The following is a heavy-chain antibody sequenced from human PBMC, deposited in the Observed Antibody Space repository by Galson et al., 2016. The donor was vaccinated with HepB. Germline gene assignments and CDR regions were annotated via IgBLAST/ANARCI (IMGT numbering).Heavy chain of an antibody. Sequence: ETLSLTCTVSGDSMTGYYWNWIRQPPGKGLEWVGYIYFSGSTSYNPSLKSRLTISVDTSKDQFSLRLRSVTAADTAVYFCARADSNWGAFDSWGQGSLVTVSS. D-gene: IGHD7-27*01. J-gene: IGHJ4*02. V-gene: IGHV4-59*01. CDR1: GDSMTGYY. CDR2: IYFSGST. CDR3: ARADSNWGAFDS.